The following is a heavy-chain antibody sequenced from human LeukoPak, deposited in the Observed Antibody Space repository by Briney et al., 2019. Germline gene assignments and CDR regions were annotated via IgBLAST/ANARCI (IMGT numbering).Heavy chain of an antibody. CDR1: GYTFTSYY. Sequence: ASVKVSCKASGYTFTSYYMHWVRQAPGQGLEWTGIINPSGGSTSYAQKFQGRVTMTRDTSTSTVYMELSSLRSEDTAVYYCARAMWSGYFRPQKPFDYWGQGTLVTVSS. D-gene: IGHD3-3*01. CDR3: ARAMWSGYFRPQKPFDY. J-gene: IGHJ4*02. V-gene: IGHV1-46*01. CDR2: INPSGGST.